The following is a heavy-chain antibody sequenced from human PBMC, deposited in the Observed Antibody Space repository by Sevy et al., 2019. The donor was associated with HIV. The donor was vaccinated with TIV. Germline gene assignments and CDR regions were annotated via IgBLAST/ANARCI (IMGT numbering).Heavy chain of an antibody. CDR1: GGFISSSIYY. CDR3: ARDMGTLFGVVTYYFDY. D-gene: IGHD3-3*01. CDR2: IYYSGST. Sequence: SETLSLTCTVSGGFISSSIYYWAWIRQPPGKGLEWIGSIYYSGSTYYNPSLKSRVAISVDTSKKQFLLKLTSVTAADTAVYYCARDMGTLFGVVTYYFDYWGQGTLVTVSS. J-gene: IGHJ4*02. V-gene: IGHV4-39*02.